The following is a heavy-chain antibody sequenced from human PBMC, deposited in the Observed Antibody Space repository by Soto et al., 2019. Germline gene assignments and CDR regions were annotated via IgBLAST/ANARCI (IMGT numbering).Heavy chain of an antibody. CDR1: GGSISSYY. V-gene: IGHV4-4*07. D-gene: IGHD3-10*01. CDR3: ARDLFLTYGSGSYYSYYYGMDV. Sequence: ETLSLTCTVSGGSISSYYWSWIRQPAGKGLEWIGRIYTSGSTNYNPSLKSRVTMSVDTSKNQFSLKLSSVTAADTAVYYCARDLFLTYGSGSYYSYYYGMDVWGQGTTVTVSS. J-gene: IGHJ6*02. CDR2: IYTSGST.